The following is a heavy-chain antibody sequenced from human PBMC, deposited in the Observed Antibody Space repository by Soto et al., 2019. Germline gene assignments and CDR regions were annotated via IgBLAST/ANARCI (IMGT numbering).Heavy chain of an antibody. Sequence: VQLLESGGGLVQPGESLRLSCTASGFTFSSYAMSWVRQAPGQGLEWVSAISARSDNTYYSDSVKGRFTISRDNSKNTLYLQMNSLRPEDTAVYFCSRLAYWGQGTLVTVSS. V-gene: IGHV3-23*01. D-gene: IGHD3-9*01. CDR1: GFTFSSYA. CDR2: ISARSDNT. J-gene: IGHJ4*02. CDR3: SRLAY.